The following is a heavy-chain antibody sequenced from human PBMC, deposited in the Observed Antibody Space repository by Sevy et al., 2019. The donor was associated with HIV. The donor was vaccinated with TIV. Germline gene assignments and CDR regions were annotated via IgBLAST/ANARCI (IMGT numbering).Heavy chain of an antibody. D-gene: IGHD2-8*01. CDR3: ARRGVYDYYYYMDV. CDR1: GFTFSSYW. J-gene: IGHJ6*03. CDR2: IKQVGSEK. Sequence: GSLRLSCAASGFTFSSYWMSWVRQAPGKGLEWVANIKQVGSEKYYVDSVKGRFTISRDNAKNSLYLQMNSLRAEDTAVYYCARRGVYDYYYYMDVWGKGTTVTVSS. V-gene: IGHV3-7*03.